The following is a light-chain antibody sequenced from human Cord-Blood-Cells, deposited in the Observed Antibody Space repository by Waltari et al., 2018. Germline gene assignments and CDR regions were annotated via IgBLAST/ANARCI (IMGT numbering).Light chain of an antibody. V-gene: IGKV1-5*01. Sequence: IQMTKSPSTLPASVGDRVTITCRASQSISSWLAWYQQKPGKAPKLLIYDASSLESGVPSRFSGSGSGTEFTLTISSLQPDDFATYYCQQYNSYSLTFGQGTKVEIK. CDR3: QQYNSYSLT. J-gene: IGKJ1*01. CDR2: DAS. CDR1: QSISSW.